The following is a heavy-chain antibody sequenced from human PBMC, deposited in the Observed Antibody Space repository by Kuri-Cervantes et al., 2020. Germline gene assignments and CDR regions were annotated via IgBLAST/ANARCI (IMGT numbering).Heavy chain of an antibody. CDR1: GFSFSAYT. V-gene: IGHV3-7*04. CDR2: IQQEGRDK. CDR3: ARGQQLIHGLNWFDP. J-gene: IGHJ5*02. Sequence: GGSLRLSCAASGFSFSAYTMNWVRQAPGEGLEWVANIQQEGRDKFYVDSVKGRFTISRDNAKNSLYLQMNSLRVEDTAVYYCARGQQLIHGLNWFDPWGQGTLVTVSS. D-gene: IGHD6-13*01.